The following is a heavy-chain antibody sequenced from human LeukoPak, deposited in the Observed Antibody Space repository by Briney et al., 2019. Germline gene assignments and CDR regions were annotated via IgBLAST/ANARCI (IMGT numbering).Heavy chain of an antibody. Sequence: SETLSLTCAVCGGSFNGYYWSWIRQPPGKGLEWIGEINHSGSTNYNPSLKSRVTISVDTSKNQFSLKLSSVTAADTAVYYCARVGSIIRYFDWLTLGNWFDPWGQGTLVTVSS. J-gene: IGHJ5*02. CDR3: ARVGSIIRYFDWLTLGNWFDP. CDR1: GGSFNGYY. CDR2: INHSGST. D-gene: IGHD3-9*01. V-gene: IGHV4-34*01.